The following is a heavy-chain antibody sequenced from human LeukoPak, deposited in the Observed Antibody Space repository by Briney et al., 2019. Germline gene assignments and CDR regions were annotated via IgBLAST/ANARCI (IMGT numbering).Heavy chain of an antibody. Sequence: GGSLRLSCAASEFTFSSYAMSWVRQAPGKGLEWVSGISGSGGSTYYADSVKGRFTISRDNSKNTLYLQMNSLRAEDTAVYYCAKAGAYSGYGDYWGQGTLVTVSS. CDR2: ISGSGGST. CDR1: EFTFSSYA. D-gene: IGHD5-12*01. V-gene: IGHV3-23*01. CDR3: AKAGAYSGYGDY. J-gene: IGHJ4*02.